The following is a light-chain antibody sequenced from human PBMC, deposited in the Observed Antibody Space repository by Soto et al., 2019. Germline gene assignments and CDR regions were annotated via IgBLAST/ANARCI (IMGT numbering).Light chain of an antibody. CDR1: SSNIGTNYG. Sequence: QSVLAQPPSVSGAPGQRVTISCTGSSSNIGTNYGVHWYQHLPGTAPKLLIYDNDNRPSGVPDRFSGSKSGTSASLAITGLQAEDEADYYCQSYDNSLRASVFGGGTQLTVL. J-gene: IGLJ2*01. V-gene: IGLV1-40*01. CDR2: DND. CDR3: QSYDNSLRASV.